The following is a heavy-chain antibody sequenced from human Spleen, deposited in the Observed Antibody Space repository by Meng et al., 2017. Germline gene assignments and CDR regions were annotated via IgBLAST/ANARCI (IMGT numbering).Heavy chain of an antibody. D-gene: IGHD4-11*01. CDR2: ISGSGGNT. J-gene: IGHJ4*02. V-gene: IGHV3-23*01. CDR1: GFAISTYS. Sequence: GESLKISCAVSGFAISTYSMNWVRQAPGKGLEWVSGISGSGGNTYYADSVKGRFTISRDNSKNTLYLQVNSLRAEDTAVYYCAKDRDYSNYGYYFDYWGQGTLVTVSS. CDR3: AKDRDYSNYGYYFDY.